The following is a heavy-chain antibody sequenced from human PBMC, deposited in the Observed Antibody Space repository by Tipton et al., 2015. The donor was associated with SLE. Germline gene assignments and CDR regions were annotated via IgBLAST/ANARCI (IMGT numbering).Heavy chain of an antibody. V-gene: IGHV4-59*11. Sequence: GLVKPSETLSLTCSVSGGSISSHYWSWIRQSPGKGLEWIGYIYYTGSTSYNPSLKSRVTMSVDMSKNQFSLSLSSVTAADTAVYFCARLPFFISAADYWGQGTLVTVSS. CDR2: IYYTGST. CDR1: GGSISSHY. D-gene: IGHD2-2*01. J-gene: IGHJ4*02. CDR3: ARLPFFISAADY.